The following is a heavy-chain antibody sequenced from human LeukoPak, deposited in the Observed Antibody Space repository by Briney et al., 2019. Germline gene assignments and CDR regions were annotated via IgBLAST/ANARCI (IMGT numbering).Heavy chain of an antibody. CDR3: AKDSRGGNPCGIDY. J-gene: IGHJ4*02. Sequence: PGGSLRLSCAASGFSFNRRGMHWVRQAPGKGLEWVAVIWYDGSNKYYADSVKGRFTISRDNSKNTLYLQMNSLRAEDTAVYYCAKDSRGGNPCGIDYWGQGTLVTVSS. CDR1: GFSFNRRG. D-gene: IGHD4-23*01. V-gene: IGHV3-33*06. CDR2: IWYDGSNK.